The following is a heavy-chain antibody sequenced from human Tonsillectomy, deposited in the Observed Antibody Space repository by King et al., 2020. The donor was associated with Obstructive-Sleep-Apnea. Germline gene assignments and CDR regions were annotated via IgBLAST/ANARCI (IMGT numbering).Heavy chain of an antibody. Sequence: VQLQQWGAGLLKPSETLSLTCGVSGGSLRGYYWSWIRQPPGKGLEWIGGINHSGNTNYNPSLNGRVTLSVDTSKNQFSLKTALCDRRDTAVFYCARGGGDSWYLDLWGRGTPVTVSS. J-gene: IGHJ2*01. CDR1: GGSLRGYY. D-gene: IGHD4-17*01. CDR3: ARGGGDSWYLDL. V-gene: IGHV4-34*01. CDR2: INHSGNT.